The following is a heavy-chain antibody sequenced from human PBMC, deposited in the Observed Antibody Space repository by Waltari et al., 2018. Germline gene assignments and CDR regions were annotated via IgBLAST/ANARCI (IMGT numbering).Heavy chain of an antibody. Sequence: QVQLVQSGAEVKKPGASVKVSCKASGYTFTSYDSNWVRQATGHGLGWMGWMNPNSGNTGYAQKFQGRVTMTRNTSISTAYMELSSLRSEDTAVYYCARGDRRFYYDSSGYTSTDFDYWGQGTLVTVSS. J-gene: IGHJ4*02. CDR3: ARGDRRFYYDSSGYTSTDFDY. CDR2: MNPNSGNT. D-gene: IGHD3-22*01. CDR1: GYTFTSYD. V-gene: IGHV1-8*01.